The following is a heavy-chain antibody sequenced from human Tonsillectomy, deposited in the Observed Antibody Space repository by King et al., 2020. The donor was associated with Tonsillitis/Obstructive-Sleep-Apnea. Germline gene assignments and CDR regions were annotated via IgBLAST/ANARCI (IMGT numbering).Heavy chain of an antibody. D-gene: IGHD6-13*01. CDR2: ISWNSVSI. J-gene: IGHJ5*02. CDR3: AKGTPAEAEDWFDP. Sequence: DVQLVESGGGLVQPGGSLRLSCAASGFSFDDYAMHWVRLAPGKGLEWVSGISWNSVSIEYADSVQGRFTISRDNAKNSLYLQMNSLRPEDTALYYCAKGTPAEAEDWFDPRGQGTLVTVSS. CDR1: GFSFDDYA. V-gene: IGHV3-9*01.